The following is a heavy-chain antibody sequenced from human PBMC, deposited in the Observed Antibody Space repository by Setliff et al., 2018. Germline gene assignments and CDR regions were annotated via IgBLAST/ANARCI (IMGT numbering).Heavy chain of an antibody. CDR2: IFSNDEK. CDR3: ARIRGYAHFDY. Sequence: SGPTLVNPTETLTLTCTVSGFSLSNARMGVNWIRQPPGKALEWLAHIFSNDEKSYSTSLKSRLTISKDTSKSQVVLTMTNMDPVDTATYYCARIRGYAHFDYWGQGTLVTVSS. D-gene: IGHD6-25*01. CDR1: GFSLSNARMG. J-gene: IGHJ4*02. V-gene: IGHV2-26*01.